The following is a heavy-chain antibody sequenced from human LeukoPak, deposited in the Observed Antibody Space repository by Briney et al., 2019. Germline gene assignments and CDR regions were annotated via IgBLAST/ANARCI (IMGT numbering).Heavy chain of an antibody. D-gene: IGHD3-3*01. J-gene: IGHJ4*02. V-gene: IGHV3-23*01. Sequence: PGRSLRLSCAASGFTFSSYAMSWVRQAPGKGLEWVSAISGSGGSTYYADSVKGRFTISRDNSKNTLYLQMNSLRAEDTAVYYCAKDPNLQTITIFGVVTPTPYYFDYWGQGTLVTVSS. CDR1: GFTFSSYA. CDR2: ISGSGGST. CDR3: AKDPNLQTITIFGVVTPTPYYFDY.